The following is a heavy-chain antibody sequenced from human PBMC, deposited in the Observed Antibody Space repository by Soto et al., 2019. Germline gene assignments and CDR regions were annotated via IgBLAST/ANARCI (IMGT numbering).Heavy chain of an antibody. CDR1: GYSFTNYW. CDR2: IYPGDSNT. J-gene: IGHJ4*02. D-gene: IGHD2-2*02. CDR3: ATQGYFTSTACYTGDY. Sequence: GESLKISCKGSGYSFTNYWIGWVRQLPGKGLVWMGIIYPGDSNTRYSPSFQGQVTISADQSISTAYVQWSSLKASDTAMYYCATQGYFTSTACYTGDYRGQGTLVT. V-gene: IGHV5-51*01.